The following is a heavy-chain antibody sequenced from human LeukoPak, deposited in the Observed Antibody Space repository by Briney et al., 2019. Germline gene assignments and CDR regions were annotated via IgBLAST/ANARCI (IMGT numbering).Heavy chain of an antibody. D-gene: IGHD1-26*01. CDR1: GFTFSSYG. J-gene: IGHJ4*02. V-gene: IGHV3-30*18. CDR3: AKEATWLGDY. Sequence: PGGSLRLSCAASGFTFSSYGMHWVRQAPGKGLEWVAVISNDGINKYCADSVKGRFTISRDNSKNTLYLQMNSLRAEDTAVYYCAKEATWLGDYWGQGTLVTVSS. CDR2: ISNDGINK.